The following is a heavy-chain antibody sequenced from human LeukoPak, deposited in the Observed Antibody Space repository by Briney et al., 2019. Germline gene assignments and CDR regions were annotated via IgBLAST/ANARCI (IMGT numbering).Heavy chain of an antibody. Sequence: GGSLRLSCAASGFTFSDYEMNWVRQAPGKGLEGISYISNSGNTIYYADSVKGRFTISRDNAKNSLYLQMNSLRAEDTAVYYCARDWSRTNCYGCADYFDYWGQGTLVTVSS. J-gene: IGHJ4*02. CDR2: ISNSGNTI. CDR3: ARDWSRTNCYGCADYFDY. V-gene: IGHV3-48*03. D-gene: IGHD2-2*01. CDR1: GFTFSDYE.